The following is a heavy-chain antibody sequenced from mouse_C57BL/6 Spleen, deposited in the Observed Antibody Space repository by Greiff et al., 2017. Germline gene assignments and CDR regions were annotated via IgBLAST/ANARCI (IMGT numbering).Heavy chain of an antibody. CDR3: ARAARGAMDY. CDR1: GFTFSDYG. D-gene: IGHD3-3*01. CDR2: ISSGSSTI. Sequence: EVQGVESGGGLVKPGGSLKLSCAASGFTFSDYGMHWVRQAPEQGLEWVAYISSGSSTIYYADTVKGRFTITRDKAKNTLFLQMTSLRSEDTAMYYCARAARGAMDYWGQGTSVTVSA. J-gene: IGHJ4*01. V-gene: IGHV5-17*01.